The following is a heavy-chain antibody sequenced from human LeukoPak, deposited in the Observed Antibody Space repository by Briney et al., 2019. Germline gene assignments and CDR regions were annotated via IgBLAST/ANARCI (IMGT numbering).Heavy chain of an antibody. Sequence: PGGSLRLSCAASGFIFSSYSMNWVRQAPGKGPEWVSSISGSSSPIYYADSVKGRFTVSRDNARNSLYLQMNSQRVEDTAVYYCAREYSGYVPDYWGQGTLVTVSS. V-gene: IGHV3-21*01. J-gene: IGHJ4*02. CDR1: GFIFSSYS. D-gene: IGHD5-12*01. CDR2: ISGSSSPI. CDR3: AREYSGYVPDY.